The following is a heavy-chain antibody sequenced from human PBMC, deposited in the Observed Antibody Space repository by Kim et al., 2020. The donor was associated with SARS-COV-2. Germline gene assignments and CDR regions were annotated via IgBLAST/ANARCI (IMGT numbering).Heavy chain of an antibody. V-gene: IGHV3-33*05. CDR3: ATAAWGGSGDY. Sequence: GSLRLSCAASGFTFSSYGMHWVRQAPGKGLEWVAVISYDGSNKYYADSVKGRFTISRDNSKNTLYLQMNSLRAEDTAVYYCATAAWGGSGDYWGQGTLVTVSS. CDR1: GFTFSSYG. D-gene: IGHD2-15*01. CDR2: ISYDGSNK. J-gene: IGHJ4*02.